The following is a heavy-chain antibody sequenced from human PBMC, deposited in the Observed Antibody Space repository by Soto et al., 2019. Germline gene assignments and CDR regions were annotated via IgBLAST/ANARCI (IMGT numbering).Heavy chain of an antibody. J-gene: IGHJ6*02. Sequence: PSETLSLTCTVSGGSISSGDYYWSWIRQPPGKGLEWIGYIYYSGSTYYNPSLKSRVTISVDTSKNQFSLKLSSVTAADTAVYYCARDGGAARLYYYYGMDVWGQGTTVTV. D-gene: IGHD6-6*01. CDR2: IYYSGST. CDR3: ARDGGAARLYYYYGMDV. V-gene: IGHV4-30-4*01. CDR1: GGSISSGDYY.